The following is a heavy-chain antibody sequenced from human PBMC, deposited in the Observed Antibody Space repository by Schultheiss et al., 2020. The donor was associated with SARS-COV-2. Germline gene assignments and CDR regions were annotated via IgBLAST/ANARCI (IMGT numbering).Heavy chain of an antibody. Sequence: GGSLRLSCAASGFTFSSYAMHWVRQAPGKGLEWVSYISSSSSTIYYADSVKGRFTISRDNAKNSLYLQMNSLRDEDTAVYYCARLTYYDILTGPYGMDVWGQGTTVTVSS. D-gene: IGHD3-9*01. CDR1: GFTFSSYA. V-gene: IGHV3-48*02. J-gene: IGHJ6*02. CDR2: ISSSSSTI. CDR3: ARLTYYDILTGPYGMDV.